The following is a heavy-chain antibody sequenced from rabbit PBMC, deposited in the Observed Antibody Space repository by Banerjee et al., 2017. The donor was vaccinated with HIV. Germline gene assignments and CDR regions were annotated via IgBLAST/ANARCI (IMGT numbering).Heavy chain of an antibody. CDR1: GFSFSSGYY. CDR3: ARDLAGVIGWNFDL. CDR2: IYAGSSGST. Sequence: QQQLEESGGDLVKPEGSLTLTCTASGFSFSSGYYMSWVRQAPGKGLEWIACIYAGSSGSTYYASWAKGRFTISKASWTTVTLQMTSLTAADTASYFCARDLAGVIGWNFDLWGPGTLVTVS. V-gene: IGHV1S45*01. D-gene: IGHD4-1*01. J-gene: IGHJ4*01.